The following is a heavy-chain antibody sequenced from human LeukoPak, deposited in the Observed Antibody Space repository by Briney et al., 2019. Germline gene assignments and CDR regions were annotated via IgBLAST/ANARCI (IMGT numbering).Heavy chain of an antibody. CDR1: GGSIGTYY. D-gene: IGHD7-27*01. CDR3: VRAGTSWGLL. CDR2: IFTTGGA. V-gene: IGHV4-4*07. J-gene: IGHJ4*02. Sequence: SETLSLTCTVSGGSIGTYYWSWIRQPAGKGLEWIGRIFTTGGANYNPSLKSRVTMSLDTSKNLFSLKLNSVTAADTAVYYCVRAGTSWGLLWGQGALVTVSS.